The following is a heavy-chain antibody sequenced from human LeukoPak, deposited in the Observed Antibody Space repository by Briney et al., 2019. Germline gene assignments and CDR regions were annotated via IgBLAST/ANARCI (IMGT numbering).Heavy chain of an antibody. Sequence: GGSLRLSCAASGFTFSSYGMHWVRQAPGKGLEWVAFIRYEGSNKYYADSVKGRFTISRDNSKNTLYLQMNSLRAEDTAVYYCAKDHGSGSYPFDYWGQGTLVTFSS. CDR1: GFTFSSYG. V-gene: IGHV3-30*02. D-gene: IGHD3-10*01. J-gene: IGHJ4*02. CDR2: IRYEGSNK. CDR3: AKDHGSGSYPFDY.